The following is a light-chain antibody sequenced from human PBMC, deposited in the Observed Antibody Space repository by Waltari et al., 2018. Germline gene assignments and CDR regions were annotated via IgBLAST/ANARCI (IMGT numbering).Light chain of an antibody. CDR3: QQLHSYPRA. V-gene: IGKV1-13*02. J-gene: IGKJ4*01. CDR2: GAS. CDR1: QDLYNW. Sequence: AIQVTQSPSSLSASVGDRVTITCRASQDLYNWLAWYQQEPGKSPNLLIYGASVLESGVPSRFSGSGYGTDFTLTISSLQPEDFATYYCQQLHSYPRAFGGGTKVESK.